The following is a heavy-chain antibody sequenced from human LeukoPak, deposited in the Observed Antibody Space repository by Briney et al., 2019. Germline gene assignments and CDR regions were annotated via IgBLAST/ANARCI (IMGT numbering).Heavy chain of an antibody. CDR3: VRVPRDGYNSFDY. J-gene: IGHJ4*02. CDR1: GGSISSGGYS. D-gene: IGHD5-24*01. Sequence: SETLSLTCAVSGGSISSGGYSWRWIRQPPGKGLEWIGYIYHSGSTYYNPSLKSRVTISVDRSKNQFSLKLSSVTAADTAVYYCVRVPRDGYNSFDYWGQGTLVTVSS. V-gene: IGHV4-30-2*01. CDR2: IYHSGST.